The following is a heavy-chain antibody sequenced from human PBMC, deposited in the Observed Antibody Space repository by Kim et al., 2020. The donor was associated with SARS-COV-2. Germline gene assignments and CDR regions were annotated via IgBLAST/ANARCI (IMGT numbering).Heavy chain of an antibody. Sequence: SETLSLTCAVYGGSFSGYYWSWIRQPPGKGLEWIGEINHSGSTNYNPSLKSRVTISVDTSKNQFSLKLSSVTAADTAVYYCAGGGAAASYYYYYGMDVWGQGTTVTVSS. CDR1: GGSFSGYY. CDR3: AGGGAAASYYYYYGMDV. J-gene: IGHJ6*02. V-gene: IGHV4-34*01. CDR2: INHSGST. D-gene: IGHD2-2*01.